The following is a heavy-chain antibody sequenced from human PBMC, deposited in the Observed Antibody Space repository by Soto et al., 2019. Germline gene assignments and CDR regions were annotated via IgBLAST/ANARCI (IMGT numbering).Heavy chain of an antibody. CDR3: ARGAVVNFDS. J-gene: IGHJ4*02. D-gene: IGHD3-22*01. Sequence: SETLSLTCTVSGDSISAYSWSWVRQPPGKGLEWIGNIHYNGNTKYSPSLKSRVTMSVDTSKNHFSLRLISVTAADTAVYYCARGAVVNFDSWGQGTLVTVSS. CDR1: GDSISAYS. V-gene: IGHV4-59*01. CDR2: IHYNGNT.